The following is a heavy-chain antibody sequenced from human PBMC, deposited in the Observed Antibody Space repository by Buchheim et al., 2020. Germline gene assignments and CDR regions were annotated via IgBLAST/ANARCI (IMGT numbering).Heavy chain of an antibody. D-gene: IGHD1-26*01. CDR2: IGHTGDT. V-gene: IGHV4-39*01. Sequence: QLQLQESGPGLVKPSETLSLTFTVSGGSISSGSYYWGWIRQSPGKGLEWIAIIGHTGDTYYNPSLQSRVTIAVDTSTNRFSLKPSSVTAADTAVYYCARHRTVTGSSLSDYWGQGTL. CDR1: GGSISSGSYY. J-gene: IGHJ4*02. CDR3: ARHRTVTGSSLSDY.